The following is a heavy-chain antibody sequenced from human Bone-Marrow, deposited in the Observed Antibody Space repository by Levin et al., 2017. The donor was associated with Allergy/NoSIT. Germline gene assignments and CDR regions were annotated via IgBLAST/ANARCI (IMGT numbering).Heavy chain of an antibody. CDR2: IWYSGSRQ. CDR1: GFTFTSYG. J-gene: IGHJ6*02. Sequence: GGSLRLSCAASGFTFTSYGMHWVRQAPGKGLEWVAVIWYSGSRQYSGESVKGRFTISRDSSKNTLFLQMNNLTVEDTAVYFCARDIGYEATFYGLDVWGQGTTVTVSS. V-gene: IGHV3-33*01. D-gene: IGHD5-12*01. CDR3: ARDIGYEATFYGLDV.